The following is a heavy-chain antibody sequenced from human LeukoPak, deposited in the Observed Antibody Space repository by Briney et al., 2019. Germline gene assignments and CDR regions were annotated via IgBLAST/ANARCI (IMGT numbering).Heavy chain of an antibody. CDR1: GFTFSSYA. Sequence: GGSLRLSCAASGFTFSSYAMHWVRQAPGKGLEWVAVISYDGSNKYYADSVKGRFTISRDNSKNTLYLQMNSLRAEDTAVYYCARVMAVRYMAREIDYWGQGTLVTVSS. CDR3: ARVMAVRYMAREIDY. J-gene: IGHJ4*02. V-gene: IGHV3-30-3*01. CDR2: ISYDGSNK. D-gene: IGHD3-10*01.